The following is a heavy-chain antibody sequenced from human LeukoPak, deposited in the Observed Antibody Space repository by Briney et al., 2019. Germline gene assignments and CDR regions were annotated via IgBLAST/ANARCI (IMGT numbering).Heavy chain of an antibody. V-gene: IGHV3-30-3*01. CDR1: GFTFSSYA. D-gene: IGHD3-10*01. J-gene: IGHJ6*02. CDR2: ISYDGSNK. CDR3: ARGSLVWFGDLLSVGMDV. Sequence: PGGSLRLSCAASGFTFSSYAIHWVRQAPGKGLEWVAVISYDGSNKYYPDSVKGRFTISRDNSKNTLYLQMNSLRAEDTAMYYCARGSLVWFGDLLSVGMDVWGQGTTVTVSS.